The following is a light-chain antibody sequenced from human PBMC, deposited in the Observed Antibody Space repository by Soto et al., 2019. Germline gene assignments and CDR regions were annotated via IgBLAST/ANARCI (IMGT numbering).Light chain of an antibody. CDR1: QGIRND. CDR2: AAS. J-gene: IGKJ1*01. V-gene: IGKV1-6*01. CDR3: LQDYNYPWT. Sequence: AIKMTQTPSSLSASVGDRVTLTCRASQGIRNDLGWYQQKPGKAPKLLIYAASSLQSGVPSRFSGSGSGTDFTLTISSLQPEDFATYYCLQDYNYPWTFGQGTKVEIK.